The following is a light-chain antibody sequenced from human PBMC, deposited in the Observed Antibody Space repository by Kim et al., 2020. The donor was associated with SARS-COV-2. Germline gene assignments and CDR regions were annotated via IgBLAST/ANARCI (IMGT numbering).Light chain of an antibody. CDR3: AAFDDSLNGVI. V-gene: IGLV1-44*01. CDR1: SSNIGSNP. J-gene: IGLJ2*01. CDR2: TNN. Sequence: QSVLTQPPSASGTPGQRVTISCSGSSSNIGSNPVNWYQQFPGTAPKLLIYTNNQWPSGVPDRFSGSKSGTSASLAISGLQSEDEADYYCAAFDDSLNGVIFGGGTQLTVL.